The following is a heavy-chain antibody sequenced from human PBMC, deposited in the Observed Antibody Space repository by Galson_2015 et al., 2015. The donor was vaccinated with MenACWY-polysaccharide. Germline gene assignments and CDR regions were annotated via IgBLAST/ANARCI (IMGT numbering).Heavy chain of an antibody. CDR1: GGSISSYY. V-gene: IGHV4-59*01. Sequence: ETLSLACTVSGGSISSYYWHWIRQPPGKGLEWVGYINYSGSTNHNPSLKSRVTMSVDTSKNQFSLNLTSVTDADTAVYYCARAIAVAGQRRDFDLWGRGTLVTVSS. CDR2: INYSGST. CDR3: ARAIAVAGQRRDFDL. D-gene: IGHD6-19*01. J-gene: IGHJ2*01.